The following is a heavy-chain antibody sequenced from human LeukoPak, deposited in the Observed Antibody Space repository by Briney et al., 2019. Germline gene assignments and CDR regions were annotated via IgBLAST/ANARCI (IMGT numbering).Heavy chain of an antibody. CDR1: GYTLTELS. J-gene: IGHJ4*02. CDR3: ARAEIYYYDSSGYYFGY. V-gene: IGHV1-24*01. CDR2: FDPEDGET. D-gene: IGHD3-22*01. Sequence: ASVKVSCKVSGYTLTELSMHWVRQAPGKGLEWMGGFDPEDGETIYAQKFQGRVTMTRDTSTSTVYMELSSLRSEDTAVYYCARAEIYYYDSSGYYFGYWGQGTLVTVSS.